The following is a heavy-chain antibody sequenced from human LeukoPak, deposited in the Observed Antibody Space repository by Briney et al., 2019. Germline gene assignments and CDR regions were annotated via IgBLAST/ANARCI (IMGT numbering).Heavy chain of an antibody. CDR3: ARGRYYTDTSGFSPLDP. J-gene: IGHJ5*02. CDR2: INPSGDST. CDR1: GYTFTSYY. V-gene: IGHV1-46*01. D-gene: IGHD3-22*01. Sequence: ASVKVSCKASGYTFTSYYMHWVRQAPGQGLEWMGIINPSGDSTSYAQKFQGRVIMTRDTSTTTVYMNLRSLRSEDTAVYYCARGRYYTDTSGFSPLDPWGQGTLVTVSS.